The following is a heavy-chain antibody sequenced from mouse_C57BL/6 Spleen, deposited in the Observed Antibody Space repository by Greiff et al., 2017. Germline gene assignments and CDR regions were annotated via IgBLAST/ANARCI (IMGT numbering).Heavy chain of an antibody. CDR3: AREGYYDY. J-gene: IGHJ2*01. Sequence: QVQLQQSGAELATPGASVKLSCQASGYTFTSYWMLWVKQRPGQGLEWIGEIDPSNSYTYYNQKFKGKDTLTVDTSSSPAYMQLSSLTSEASAVYYCAREGYYDYWGQGTTLTVSS. CDR1: GYTFTSYW. D-gene: IGHD2-3*01. V-gene: IGHV1-50*01. CDR2: IDPSNSYT.